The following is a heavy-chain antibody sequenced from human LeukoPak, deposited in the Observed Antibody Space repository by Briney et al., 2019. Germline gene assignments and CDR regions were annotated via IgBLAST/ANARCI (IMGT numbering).Heavy chain of an antibody. CDR1: GGSISSGGYY. D-gene: IGHD5-18*01. CDR2: IYYSGST. J-gene: IGHJ4*02. CDR3: ARNRQKQLWSQLDY. V-gene: IGHV4-31*03. Sequence: PSQTLSLTCTVSGGSISSGGYYWSWIRQHPGKGLEWIGYIYYSGSTYYNPSLKSRVTISVDTSKNQFSLKLSSVTAADTAVYYCARNRQKQLWSQLDYWGQGTLVTVSS.